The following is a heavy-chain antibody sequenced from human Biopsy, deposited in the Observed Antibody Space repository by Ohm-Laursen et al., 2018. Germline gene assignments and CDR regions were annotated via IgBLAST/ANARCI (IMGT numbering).Heavy chain of an antibody. V-gene: IGHV1-69*06. D-gene: IGHD2-2*01. CDR3: ASSSYCGRTTCYQNYGMDV. J-gene: IGHJ6*01. CDR1: GYSFTSYG. CDR2: ITTVSDTA. Sequence: SSVKVSCKASGYSFTSYGISWVRQAPGQGLEWLGGITTVSDTANYAQKFQGRVTITADKPTSTAYMELSSLRSEDTALYYCASSSYCGRTTCYQNYGMDVWGQGTTVTVSS.